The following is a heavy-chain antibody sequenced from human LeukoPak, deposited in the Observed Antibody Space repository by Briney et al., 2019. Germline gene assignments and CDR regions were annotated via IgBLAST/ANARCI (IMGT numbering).Heavy chain of an antibody. CDR1: GFTFSSYA. J-gene: IGHJ4*02. CDR3: ARGGYSYGYDYFDY. V-gene: IGHV3-30-3*01. Sequence: GGSLRLSCAASGFTFSSYAMHWVRQAPGKGLEWVAVISYDGSNKYYADSVKGRFTISRDNSKNTLYLQMNSLRAEDTAVYYCARGGYSYGYDYFDYWGQGTLVTVSS. D-gene: IGHD5-18*01. CDR2: ISYDGSNK.